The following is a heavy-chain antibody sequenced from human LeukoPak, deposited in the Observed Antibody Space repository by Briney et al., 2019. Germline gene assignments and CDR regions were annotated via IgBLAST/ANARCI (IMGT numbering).Heavy chain of an antibody. CDR3: ARVRFLEWSSLYNWFGP. CDR2: IKQDGSEK. V-gene: IGHV3-7*04. CDR1: GFTFSSYW. J-gene: IGHJ5*02. Sequence: GGSLRLSCAASGFTFSSYWMSWVRQAPGKGLEWVANIKQDGSEKYYVDSVKGRFTISRDNAKNSLYLQMNSLRAEDTAVYYCARVRFLEWSSLYNWFGPWGQGTLVTVSS. D-gene: IGHD3-3*01.